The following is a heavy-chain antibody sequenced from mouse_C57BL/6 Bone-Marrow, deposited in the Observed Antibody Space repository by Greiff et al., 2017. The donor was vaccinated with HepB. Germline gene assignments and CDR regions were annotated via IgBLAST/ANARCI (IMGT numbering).Heavy chain of an antibody. Sequence: EVQVVESGGGLVKPGGSLKLSCAASGFTFSSYAMSWVRQTPEKRLEWVATISDGGSYTYYPDNVKGRFTISRDNAKNNLYLQMSHLKSEDTAMYYCARDPSYCEGWFAYWGQGTLVTVSA. CDR1: GFTFSSYA. CDR3: ARDPSYCEGWFAY. J-gene: IGHJ3*01. D-gene: IGHD1-1*01. V-gene: IGHV5-4*01. CDR2: ISDGGSYT.